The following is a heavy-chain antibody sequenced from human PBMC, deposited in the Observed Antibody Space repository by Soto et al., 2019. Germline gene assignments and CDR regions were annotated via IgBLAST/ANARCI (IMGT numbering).Heavy chain of an antibody. CDR3: ARRVREARRSYYFDY. Sequence: SETLSLTCTVSGGSISSYYWSWIRQPPGKGLEWIGYIYYSGSTNYNPSLKSRVTISVDTSKNQFSLKLSSVTAADTAVYYCARRVREARRSYYFDYWGQGTLVTVSS. CDR2: IYYSGST. D-gene: IGHD1-26*01. V-gene: IGHV4-59*08. J-gene: IGHJ4*02. CDR1: GGSISSYY.